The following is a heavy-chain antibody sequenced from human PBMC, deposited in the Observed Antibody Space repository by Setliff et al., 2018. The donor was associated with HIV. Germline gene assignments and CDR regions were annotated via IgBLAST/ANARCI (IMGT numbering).Heavy chain of an antibody. V-gene: IGHV4-39*02. CDR2: VYYDGTT. J-gene: IGHJ4*02. CDR3: ARDPPGYGDSKDY. Sequence: SETLSLTCTVSGGSINRIDYYWGWIRQSPGKGLEWIGNVYYDGTTYYNPSLKSRVTLSVDTSKNQFSLELSSVTASDTAVYYCARDPPGYGDSKDYWGQGKLVTVSS. D-gene: IGHD4-17*01. CDR1: GGSINRIDYY.